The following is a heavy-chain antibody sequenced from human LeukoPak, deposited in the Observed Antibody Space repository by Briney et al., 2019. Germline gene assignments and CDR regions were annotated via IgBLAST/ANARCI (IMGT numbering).Heavy chain of an antibody. CDR1: GYTFTGYG. V-gene: IGHV1-18*01. CDR2: ISAYNGNT. D-gene: IGHD6-19*01. Sequence: ASVKVSCKASGYTFTGYGISWVRQAPGQGLEWMGWISAYNGNTNYAQKLQGRVTMTTDTSTSTAYMELRSLRSDDTAVYYCARDLKMGYSSGRYSWGTGSSNDYWGQGTLVTVSS. J-gene: IGHJ4*02. CDR3: ARDLKMGYSSGRYSWGTGSSNDY.